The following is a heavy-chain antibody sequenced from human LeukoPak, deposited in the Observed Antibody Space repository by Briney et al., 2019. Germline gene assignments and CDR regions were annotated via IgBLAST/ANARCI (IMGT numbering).Heavy chain of an antibody. CDR2: ITGSGGRS. J-gene: IGHJ4*02. Sequence: GGSLRLSCAASGFTFSAYAMSWVRQAPGKGLEWVSSITGSGGRSYYADSVKGRLTISRDNSKSTLYLQMSDLRAEDTALYYCAKRGVNYDSSGNDCWGQGTLVTVSS. CDR3: AKRGVNYDSSGNDC. V-gene: IGHV3-23*01. CDR1: GFTFSAYA. D-gene: IGHD3-22*01.